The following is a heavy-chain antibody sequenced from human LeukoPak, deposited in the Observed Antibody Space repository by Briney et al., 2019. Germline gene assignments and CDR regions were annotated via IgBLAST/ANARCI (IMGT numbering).Heavy chain of an antibody. J-gene: IGHJ6*03. CDR2: IIPIFGTA. CDR3: ASAPGRYYDILTGWYYYYYMDV. V-gene: IGHV1-69*13. CDR1: GGTFSSYT. Sequence: SVKVSCKASGGTFSSYTISWVRQAPGQGLEWMGGIIPIFGTANYAQKSQGRVTITADESTSTAYMELSSLRSEDTAVYYCASAPGRYYDILTGWYYYYYMDVWGKGTTVTVSS. D-gene: IGHD3-9*01.